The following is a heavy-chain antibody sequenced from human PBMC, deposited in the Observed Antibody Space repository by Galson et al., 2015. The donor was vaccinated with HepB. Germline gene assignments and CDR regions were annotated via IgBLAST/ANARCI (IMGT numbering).Heavy chain of an antibody. V-gene: IGHV1-69*10. CDR3: ASKTKIYGSGSPRLYNWFDP. J-gene: IGHJ5*02. Sequence: SVKVSCKASGYSFTNYGVSWVRQAPGQGLEWMGGIIPIFGIANYAQKFQGRVTITADKSTSTAYMELSSLRSEDTAVYYCASKTKIYGSGSPRLYNWFDPWGQGTLVTVSS. D-gene: IGHD3-10*01. CDR1: GYSFTNYG. CDR2: IIPIFGIA.